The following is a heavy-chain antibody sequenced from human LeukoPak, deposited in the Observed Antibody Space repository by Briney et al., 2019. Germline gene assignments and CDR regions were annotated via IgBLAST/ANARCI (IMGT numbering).Heavy chain of an antibody. CDR1: GYSFASYW. D-gene: IGHD3-22*01. CDR3: ARQTSYYYDSSGYSH. CDR2: IYPGDSDT. Sequence: GESLKISCKGSGYSFASYWIGWVRQMPGKGLEWMGIIYPGDSDTRYSPSFQGQVTISADKSISTAYLQWSSLKASDTAMYYCARQTSYYYDSSGYSHWGQGTLVTVSS. J-gene: IGHJ4*02. V-gene: IGHV5-51*01.